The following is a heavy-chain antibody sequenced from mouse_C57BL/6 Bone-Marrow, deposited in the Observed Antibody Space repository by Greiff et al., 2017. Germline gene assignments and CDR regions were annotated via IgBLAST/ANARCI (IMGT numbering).Heavy chain of an antibody. CDR2: IYPGSGNT. CDR1: GYSFTSYY. V-gene: IGHV1-66*01. D-gene: IGHD4-1*01. Sequence: VKLQASGPELVKPGASVKISCKASGYSFTSYYIHWVKQRPGQGLEWIGWIYPGSGNTKYNEKFKGKDTLTADTSSSTAYMQLSSLTSEDSAVYYCARSAGTGFAYWGQGTLVTVSA. CDR3: ARSAGTGFAY. J-gene: IGHJ3*01.